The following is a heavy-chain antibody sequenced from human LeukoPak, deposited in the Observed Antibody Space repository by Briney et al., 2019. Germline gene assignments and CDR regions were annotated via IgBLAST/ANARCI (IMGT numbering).Heavy chain of an antibody. CDR3: ARAPSTVRSWFYFDY. D-gene: IGHD6-13*01. Sequence: GGSLRLSCAASGVTVSSSSMSWVRQAPGKGLKWFSAAYSGGYTNYANSVKGRFTLLRDNSKTSLYLHMSSLRAEDTAVYYCARAPSTVRSWFYFDYWGQGTLVTVSS. CDR2: AYSGGYT. V-gene: IGHV3-66*01. CDR1: GVTVSSSS. J-gene: IGHJ4*02.